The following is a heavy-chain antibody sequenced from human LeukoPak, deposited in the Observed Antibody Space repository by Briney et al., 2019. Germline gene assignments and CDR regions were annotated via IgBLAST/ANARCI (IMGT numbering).Heavy chain of an antibody. D-gene: IGHD3-3*01. J-gene: IGHJ5*02. Sequence: KPSETLSLTCAVYGGSFSGYYWSWIRQPPGKGLEWIGEINHSGSTNYNPSLKSRVTISVDTSKNQFSLKLSSVTAADTAVYYCARVGIDFWSGYRNWFDPWGQGTLVTVSS. CDR2: INHSGST. CDR1: GGSFSGYY. V-gene: IGHV4-34*01. CDR3: ARVGIDFWSGYRNWFDP.